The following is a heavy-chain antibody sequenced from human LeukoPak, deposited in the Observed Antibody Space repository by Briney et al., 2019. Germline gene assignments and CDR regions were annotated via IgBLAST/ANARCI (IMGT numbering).Heavy chain of an antibody. J-gene: IGHJ4*02. V-gene: IGHV4-39*01. D-gene: IGHD3-22*01. CDR2: ILYSVST. CDR3: VRRVAGSGYRDY. CDR1: VGSISSSRHY. Sequence: SETLSLTSTVSVGSISSSRHYWGWIRQPPGNGLEWLGNILYSVSTNYNASLKSRVTISVDTSKDQFSLKLSSVTAADTSEYYCVRRVAGSGYRDYWGQGSLVTVSS.